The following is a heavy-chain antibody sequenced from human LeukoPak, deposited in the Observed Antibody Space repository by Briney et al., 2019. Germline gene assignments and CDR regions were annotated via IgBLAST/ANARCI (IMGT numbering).Heavy chain of an antibody. Sequence: GGSLRLSCIASGFSIRGNWMHWIRQTPGKGLVWIARINSGGGDTSYADSVKGRFTISRDNAKNSLYLQMNSLRAEDTAVYYCARDYSGFGELFWGQGTLVTVSS. J-gene: IGHJ4*02. CDR3: ARDYSGFGELF. CDR2: INSGGGDT. CDR1: GFSIRGNW. D-gene: IGHD3-10*01. V-gene: IGHV3-74*01.